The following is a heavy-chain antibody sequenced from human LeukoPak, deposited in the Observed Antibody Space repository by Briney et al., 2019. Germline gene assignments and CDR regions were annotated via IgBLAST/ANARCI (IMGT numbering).Heavy chain of an antibody. D-gene: IGHD1-26*01. Sequence: GASIQISSKGSGSIFTSYWIGGGRALPGKGLEWMGIIYPGDSDTRYSPSFQGQVTISADKSISSASLQWSSLKASDTAMYYCARRGSRELLRGAFDIWGQGTMGTVSS. V-gene: IGHV5-51*01. CDR2: IYPGDSDT. CDR3: ARRGSRELLRGAFDI. J-gene: IGHJ3*02. CDR1: GSIFTSYW.